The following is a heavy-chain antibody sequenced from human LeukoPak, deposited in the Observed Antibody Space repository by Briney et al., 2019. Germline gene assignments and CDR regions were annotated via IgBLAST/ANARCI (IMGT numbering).Heavy chain of an antibody. CDR1: GGSFSDYY. J-gene: IGHJ4*02. CDR2: INHSGST. Sequence: SETLSLTCAVYGGSFSDYYWSWIRQPPGKGLEWIGGINHSGSTTYNPSLKSRVTMSVDTSKNQFSLKLSSVTAADTAVYYCASVRGDSGSFQFDYWGQGTLVTVSS. CDR3: ASVRGDSGSFQFDY. V-gene: IGHV4-34*01. D-gene: IGHD1-26*01.